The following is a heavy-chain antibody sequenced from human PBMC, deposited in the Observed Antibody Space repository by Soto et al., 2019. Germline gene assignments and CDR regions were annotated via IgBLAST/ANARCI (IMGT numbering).Heavy chain of an antibody. V-gene: IGHV3-21*01. D-gene: IGHD1-1*01. CDR1: RFTFSSYN. CDR2: ISSTSNYI. J-gene: IGHJ4*02. CDR3: ARDRTSAFDY. Sequence: PGGSLRLSCASSRFTFSSYNMNWVRQAPGKGLEWVSSISSTSNYIFYADSVKGRFTISRDNAENSLFLQMNSLRAEDTAVYYWARDRTSAFDYWGQGTLVTVSS.